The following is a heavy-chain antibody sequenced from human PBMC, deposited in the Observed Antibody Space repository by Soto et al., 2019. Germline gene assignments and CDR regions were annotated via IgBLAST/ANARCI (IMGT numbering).Heavy chain of an antibody. V-gene: IGHV4-34*01. CDR1: GGSLSGYY. D-gene: IGHD3-16*01. Sequence: QVQLQQWGAGLLKPSETLSLTCAVYGGSLSGYYWSWVRQSPGKGLEWIGEINDSGSTNFNPSLESRVTISRDTSKNQFSLQLTSLTAEDTAVYYCARGMGLGLGEQTALGYWGQGTLVTVSS. CDR2: INDSGST. J-gene: IGHJ4*02. CDR3: ARGMGLGLGEQTALGY.